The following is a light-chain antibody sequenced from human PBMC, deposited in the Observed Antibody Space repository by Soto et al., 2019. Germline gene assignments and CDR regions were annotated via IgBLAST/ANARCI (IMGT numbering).Light chain of an antibody. CDR3: QQRSNWPPLT. CDR2: GAS. J-gene: IGKJ4*01. CDR1: QSVNSFY. Sequence: EIVLTQSPGTLSLSPGERATLSCRASQSVNSFYLAWFQQKPGQAPRLLIYGASTRATGIPDRFSGSGSETDFTLTISSLEPEDFAVYYCQQRSNWPPLTFGGGTKVAIK. V-gene: IGKV3-11*01.